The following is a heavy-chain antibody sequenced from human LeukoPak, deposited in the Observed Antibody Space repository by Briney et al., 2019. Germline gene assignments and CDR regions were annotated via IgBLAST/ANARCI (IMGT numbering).Heavy chain of an antibody. D-gene: IGHD2-2*02. J-gene: IGHJ5*02. CDR2: ISTSSSYT. V-gene: IGHV3-11*05. CDR1: GFTFSDYY. Sequence: PGGSLRLSCAASGFTFSDYYMRWIRHAPRKGREWVSYISTSSSYTHYADSVKGRFTISRDNAKNLLYLQMNSLRPDDTAVYYCARDWYCSGSICYTERNWFDPWGQGTLVTVSS. CDR3: ARDWYCSGSICYTERNWFDP.